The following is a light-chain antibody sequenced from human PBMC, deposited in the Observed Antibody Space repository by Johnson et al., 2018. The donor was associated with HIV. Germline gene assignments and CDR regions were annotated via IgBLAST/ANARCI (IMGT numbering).Light chain of an antibody. CDR3: QSYDSSLSGSGV. Sequence: QSVLTQPPSVSAAPGQKVTISCSGSSSNIGNNYVSWYQQLPGTAPKLLLYENNKRPSGIPDRFSGSKSGTSATLGITGLQPGDEADYYCQSYDSSLSGSGVFGTGTKVTFL. CDR2: ENN. V-gene: IGLV1-51*02. J-gene: IGLJ1*01. CDR1: SSNIGNNY.